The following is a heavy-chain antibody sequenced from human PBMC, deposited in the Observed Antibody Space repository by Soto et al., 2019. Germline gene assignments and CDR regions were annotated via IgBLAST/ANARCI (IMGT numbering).Heavy chain of an antibody. V-gene: IGHV4-30-2*01. D-gene: IGHD4-17*01. Sequence: PSETLSLTCAVSGGSISSGGYSCNWIRQPPGKGLEWIGYIYHSGSTYYNPSLKSRVTISVDRSKNQFSLKLSSVTAADTAVYYCARGMTTVTTLDYWGQGTLVTVSS. CDR1: GGSISSGGYS. CDR2: IYHSGST. CDR3: ARGMTTVTTLDY. J-gene: IGHJ4*02.